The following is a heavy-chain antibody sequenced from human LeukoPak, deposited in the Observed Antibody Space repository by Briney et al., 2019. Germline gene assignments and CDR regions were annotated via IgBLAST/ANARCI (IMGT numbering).Heavy chain of an antibody. J-gene: IGHJ6*02. CDR2: IIPIFGTA. D-gene: IGHD3-10*01. CDR1: GGTFSRYA. CDR3: AGSEGSGSYYRDYYYYGMDV. Sequence: SVKVSCKASGGTFSRYAISWVRQAPGQGLEWMGGIIPIFGTANYAQKFQGRVTITADESTSTAYMELSSLRSEDTAVYYCAGSEGSGSYYRDYYYYGMDVWGQGTTVTVSS. V-gene: IGHV1-69*13.